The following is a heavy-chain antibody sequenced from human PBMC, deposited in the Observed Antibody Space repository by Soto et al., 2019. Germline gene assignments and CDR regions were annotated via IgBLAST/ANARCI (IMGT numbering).Heavy chain of an antibody. J-gene: IGHJ1*01. Sequence: NPSETLSLTCTVSGGSISSSSYYWGWIRQPPGKGLERIGSIYYSGSTYYNPSLKSRVTISVDTSKNQFSLKLSSVTAADTAVYYCARPGCSGGSCYPGAEYFQHWGQGTLVTVSS. CDR3: ARPGCSGGSCYPGAEYFQH. V-gene: IGHV4-39*01. CDR2: IYYSGST. D-gene: IGHD2-15*01. CDR1: GGSISSSSYY.